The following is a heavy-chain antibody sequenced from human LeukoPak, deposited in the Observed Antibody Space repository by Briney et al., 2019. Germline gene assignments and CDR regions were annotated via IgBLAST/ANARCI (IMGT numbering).Heavy chain of an antibody. V-gene: IGHV4-61*02. J-gene: IGHJ5*02. CDR1: GGSISSGSYY. D-gene: IGHD2-15*01. CDR3: ARVDGSCSGGSCPSGNWFDP. Sequence: KSSETLSLTCTVSGGSISSGSYYWSWIRQPAGKGLEWIGRIYTSGSTNYNPSLKSRVTISVDTSKNQFSLKLSSVTAADTAVYYCARVDGSCSGGSCPSGNWFDPWGQGTLVTVSS. CDR2: IYTSGST.